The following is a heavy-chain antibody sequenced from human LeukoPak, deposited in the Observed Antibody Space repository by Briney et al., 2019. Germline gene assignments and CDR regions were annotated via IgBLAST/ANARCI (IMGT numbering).Heavy chain of an antibody. V-gene: IGHV4-59*01. Sequence: SETLSLTCTFSGGSISSYYWSWIRQPPGKGLEWIGYIYYSGSTNYNPSLKSRVTISVDTSKNQFSLKLSSVTAADTAVYYCARGGIDGDYAYYFDYWGQGTLVTVSS. J-gene: IGHJ4*02. D-gene: IGHD4-17*01. CDR2: IYYSGST. CDR1: GGSISSYY. CDR3: ARGGIDGDYAYYFDY.